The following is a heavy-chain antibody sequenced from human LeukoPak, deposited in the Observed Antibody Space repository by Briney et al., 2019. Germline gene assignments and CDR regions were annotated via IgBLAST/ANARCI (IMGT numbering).Heavy chain of an antibody. CDR2: ISSTSSYI. D-gene: IGHD2/OR15-2a*01. CDR3: ATVYFRPY. Sequence: KSGGSLRLSCAASGFSFSTYSMNWVRQAPGKGLEWVSSISSTSSYIYYADSLKGRFTISRDNAKNSMYLQMNSLRPEDTAVYHCATVYFRPYWGQGTLVTVSS. J-gene: IGHJ4*02. CDR1: GFSFSTYS. V-gene: IGHV3-21*04.